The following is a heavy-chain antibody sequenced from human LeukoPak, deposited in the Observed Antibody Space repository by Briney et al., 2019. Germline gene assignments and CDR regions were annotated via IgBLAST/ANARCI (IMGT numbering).Heavy chain of an antibody. Sequence: PSQTLSLTCAVSGGSIISSGYSWSWIRQPPGKGLEWIGYIYHSGSTYYNPSLKSRVTISVDRSKNQFSLKLSSVTAADTAVYYCASSAAMADGFDYWGQGTLVTVSS. J-gene: IGHJ4*02. CDR2: IYHSGST. D-gene: IGHD5-18*01. V-gene: IGHV4-30-2*01. CDR3: ASSAAMADGFDY. CDR1: GGSIISSGYS.